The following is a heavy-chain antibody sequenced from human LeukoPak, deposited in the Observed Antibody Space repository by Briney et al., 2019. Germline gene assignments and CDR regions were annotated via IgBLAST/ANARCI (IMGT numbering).Heavy chain of an antibody. J-gene: IGHJ4*02. CDR3: ARVVVTLPMIDY. V-gene: IGHV4-31*03. CDR1: GGSISSGGYY. D-gene: IGHD2-21*02. Sequence: PSQTLSLTCTVSGGSISSGGYYWSWIRQHPGKGLEWIGYIYYSGGTYYNPSLKSRVTISVDTSKNQFSLKLSSVIAADTAVYYCARVVVTLPMIDYWGQGTLVTVSS. CDR2: IYYSGGT.